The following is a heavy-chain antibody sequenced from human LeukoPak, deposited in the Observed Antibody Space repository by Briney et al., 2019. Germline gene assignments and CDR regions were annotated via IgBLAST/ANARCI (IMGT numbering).Heavy chain of an antibody. CDR2: INPDGSEK. CDR1: GFTFSGYY. J-gene: IGHJ4*02. Sequence: PGGSLRLSCAASGFTFSGYYMSWVRQAPGKGLEWVANINPDGSEKYYVDSLRGRFTISRDNTRNSLYLEMNSLGAEDTAVYYCARRLARTFDYWGQGTLVTVSS. CDR3: ARRLARTFDY. V-gene: IGHV3-7*01. D-gene: IGHD6-19*01.